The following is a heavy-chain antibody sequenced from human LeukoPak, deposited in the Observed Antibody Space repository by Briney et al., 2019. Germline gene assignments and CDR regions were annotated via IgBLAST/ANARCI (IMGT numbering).Heavy chain of an antibody. Sequence: SETLSLTCTVSGYSISSGYYWDWIRQPPGKGLEWIGTLSHSGSSYYNPSLKSRVTISVDTSKNQFSLKLSSVTAADTAVYYCARDGRYYYAFDIWGQGTMVTVSS. CDR3: ARDGRYYYAFDI. CDR2: LSHSGSS. CDR1: GYSISSGYY. V-gene: IGHV4-38-2*02. J-gene: IGHJ3*02. D-gene: IGHD1-26*01.